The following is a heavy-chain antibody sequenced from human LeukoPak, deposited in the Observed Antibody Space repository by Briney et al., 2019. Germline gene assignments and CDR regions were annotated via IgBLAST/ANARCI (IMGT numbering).Heavy chain of an antibody. CDR2: IYYSGST. Sequence: PSETLSLTCTVSGGSISSSSYYWGWIRQPPGKGLEWIGSIYYSGSTYYNPSLKSRVTISVDTSKNQFSLKLSSVTAADTAVYYCARVGSGFDPWGQGTLVTVSS. CDR3: ARVGSGFDP. CDR1: GGSISSSSYY. V-gene: IGHV4-39*01. D-gene: IGHD1-26*01. J-gene: IGHJ5*02.